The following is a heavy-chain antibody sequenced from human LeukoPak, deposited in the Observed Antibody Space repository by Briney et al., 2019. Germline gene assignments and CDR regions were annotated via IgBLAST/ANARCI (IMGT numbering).Heavy chain of an antibody. D-gene: IGHD3-22*01. CDR2: IYYSGST. J-gene: IGHJ4*02. V-gene: IGHV4-59*01. CDR3: ARRARSSGYYYFDY. Sequence: PSETLSLTCTVSGGSISSYYWSWIRQPPGKGLEWIGYIYYSGSTKYNPSLKSRVTISLDTSKNQFSLKLSSVTAADTAVYYCARRARSSGYYYFDYWGQGTLVTVSS. CDR1: GGSISSYY.